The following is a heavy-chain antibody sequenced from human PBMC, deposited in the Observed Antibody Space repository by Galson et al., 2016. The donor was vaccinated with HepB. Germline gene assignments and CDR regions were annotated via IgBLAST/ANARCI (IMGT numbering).Heavy chain of an antibody. CDR1: GFTFSNYA. V-gene: IGHV3-30-3*01. D-gene: IGHD3-10*01. CDR2: ISYDGSNK. Sequence: SLRLSCAASGFTFSNYAMHRVRQAPGKGLEWVAVISYDGSNKYYADSVKGRFTISRDNSKNTLYLQVNSLRAADTALYYCARVPIPVITGRGMYYYGMDAWGQGTTVTVSS. J-gene: IGHJ6*02. CDR3: ARVPIPVITGRGMYYYGMDA.